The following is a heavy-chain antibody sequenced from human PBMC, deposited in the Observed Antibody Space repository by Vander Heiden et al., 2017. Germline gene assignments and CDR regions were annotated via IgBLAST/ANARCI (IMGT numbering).Heavy chain of an antibody. J-gene: IGHJ5*02. Sequence: QLQLQESGPGLVKPSETLSLTCTVSGGSISSSSYYWGWIRQPPGKGLEWIGSIYYSGSTYYNPSLKRRVTISVDTSKNQFSLKLSSVTAADTAMYYCARPWVEKRKGRRRGNWFDPWGQGTLVTVSS. D-gene: IGHD1-1*01. CDR2: IYYSGST. CDR3: ARPWVEKRKGRRRGNWFDP. CDR1: GGSISSSSYY. V-gene: IGHV4-39*01.